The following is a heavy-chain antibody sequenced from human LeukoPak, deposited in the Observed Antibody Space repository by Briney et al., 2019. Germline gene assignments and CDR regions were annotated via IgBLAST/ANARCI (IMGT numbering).Heavy chain of an antibody. J-gene: IGHJ2*01. V-gene: IGHV4-59*01. CDR3: ARVVTYYYDSSGYCPYWYFDL. D-gene: IGHD3-22*01. CDR1: GGSISSYY. CDR2: IYYSGST. Sequence: PSETLSLSCTVAGGSISSYYCSCSRHPPGEALEWMGYIYYSGSTNYNPSLKRRVTISVDTSKNQFSLKLSSVTAADTAVYYCARVVTYYYDSSGYCPYWYFDLWGRGTLVTVSS.